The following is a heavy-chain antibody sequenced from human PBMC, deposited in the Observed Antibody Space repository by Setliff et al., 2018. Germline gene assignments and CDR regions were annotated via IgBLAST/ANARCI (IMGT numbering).Heavy chain of an antibody. J-gene: IGHJ6*03. CDR3: ARSSAPIKRDYMDV. Sequence: PGGSLRLSCAASGFTFSSYSMNWVRQAPGKGLEWVSYISSSSTTIYYADSVKGRFTVSRDNAKNSLYLQMNSLRADDAAVYYCARSSAPIKRDYMDVWGKGTTVTVSS. V-gene: IGHV3-48*01. CDR1: GFTFSSYS. D-gene: IGHD2-2*02. CDR2: ISSSSTTI.